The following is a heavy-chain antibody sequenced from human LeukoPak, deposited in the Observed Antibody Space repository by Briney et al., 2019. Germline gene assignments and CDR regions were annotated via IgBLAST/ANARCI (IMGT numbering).Heavy chain of an antibody. CDR1: GGSISSYY. CDR3: ARGSGSSWYGGLQH. D-gene: IGHD6-13*01. V-gene: IGHV4-59*01. J-gene: IGHJ1*01. CDR2: IYYSGST. Sequence: SETLSLTCTVSGGSISSYYWSWIRQPPGKGLEWIGYIYYSGSTNYNPSLKSRVTISVGTSKNQFSLKLSSVTAADTAVYYCARGSGSSWYGGLQHWGQGTLVTVSS.